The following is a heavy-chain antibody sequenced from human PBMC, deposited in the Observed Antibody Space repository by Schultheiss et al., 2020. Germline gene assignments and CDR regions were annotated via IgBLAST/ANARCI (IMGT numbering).Heavy chain of an antibody. D-gene: IGHD1-1*01. J-gene: IGHJ6*03. CDR2: IYYSGST. V-gene: IGHV4-4*02. CDR3: ARRRGAGTTWYYYYYMDV. CDR1: GGSISSSNW. Sequence: SETLSLTCAVSGGSISSSNWWSWVRQHPGKGLEWIGYIYYSGSTYYNPSLKSRVTISVDTSKNQFSLKLSSVTAADTAVYYCARRRGAGTTWYYYYYMDVCGRGTTVIVSS.